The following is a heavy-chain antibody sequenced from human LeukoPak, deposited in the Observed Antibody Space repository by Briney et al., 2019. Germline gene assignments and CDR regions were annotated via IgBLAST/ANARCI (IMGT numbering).Heavy chain of an antibody. J-gene: IGHJ4*02. CDR3: ARRAGAYSHPYDY. CDR2: INWNGGSS. V-gene: IGHV3-20*04. Sequence: GGSLRLSCAVSGFTFDEYGMNWVRQVPGKGLEWVSTINWNGGSSSYAGSVKGRFTISRDNSKNTLYLQMNSLRAEDTAVYYCARRAGAYSHPYDYWGQGTLVTVSS. D-gene: IGHD4/OR15-4a*01. CDR1: GFTFDEYG.